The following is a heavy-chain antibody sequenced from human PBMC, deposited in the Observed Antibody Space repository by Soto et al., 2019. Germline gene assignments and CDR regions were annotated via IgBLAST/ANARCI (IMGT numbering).Heavy chain of an antibody. V-gene: IGHV1-2*04. J-gene: IGHJ5*02. CDR1: GYTFTGYY. CDR2: INPNSGGT. Sequence: QVQLVQSGAEVKKPGASVKVSCKASGYTFTGYYMHWVRQAPGQGLEWMGWINPNSGGTNYAQKFQGWVTMTRDTYISTAYMGLSRLRSDDTAVYYCAMTGYDILTGYPRPWFDPWGQGTLVTVSS. CDR3: AMTGYDILTGYPRPWFDP. D-gene: IGHD3-9*01.